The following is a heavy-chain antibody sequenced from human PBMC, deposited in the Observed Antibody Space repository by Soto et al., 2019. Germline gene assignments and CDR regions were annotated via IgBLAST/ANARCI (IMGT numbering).Heavy chain of an antibody. J-gene: IGHJ4*02. CDR2: IIPILGIA. CDR1: GGTFSSYT. Sequence: QVQLVQSGAEVKKPGSSVKVSCKASGGTFSSYTISWVRQAPGQGLEWMGRIIPILGIANYAQKFQGRVTITADKSTSTAYMELSSLRSEDTAVYYCARDPGTTGTTVDYWGQGTLVTVSS. CDR3: ARDPGTTGTTVDY. D-gene: IGHD1-1*01. V-gene: IGHV1-69*08.